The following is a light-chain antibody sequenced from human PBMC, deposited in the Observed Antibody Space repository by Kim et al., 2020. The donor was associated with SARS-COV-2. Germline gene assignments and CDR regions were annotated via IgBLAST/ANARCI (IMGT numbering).Light chain of an antibody. J-gene: IGKJ1*01. CDR1: QSVYSGY. Sequence: EVVLTQSPGTLSLSPGERATLSCRASQSVYSGYFGWYQQKPGQAPRLLIYGASSRATGIPDRFSGSGSGTDFTLTISRLEPEDFAVYYCQQYGSSPWTFGQGTKVDIK. CDR2: GAS. CDR3: QQYGSSPWT. V-gene: IGKV3-20*01.